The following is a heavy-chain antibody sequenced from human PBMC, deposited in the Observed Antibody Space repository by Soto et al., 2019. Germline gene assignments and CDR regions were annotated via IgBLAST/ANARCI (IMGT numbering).Heavy chain of an antibody. Sequence: GDSVKVSCKASGDTFRSYAMHWVRQAPGQRLEWMGWINAGYGNTKSSQKFQDRVTISRDTSASTAYMELTSLRSEDTAVYYCARDTGDGTFDFWGQGTLVTVSS. CDR3: ARDTGDGTFDF. CDR1: GDTFRSYA. CDR2: INAGYGNT. V-gene: IGHV1-3*01. J-gene: IGHJ4*02. D-gene: IGHD7-27*01.